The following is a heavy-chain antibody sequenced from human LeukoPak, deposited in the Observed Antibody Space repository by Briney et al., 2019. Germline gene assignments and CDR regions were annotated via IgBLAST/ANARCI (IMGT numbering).Heavy chain of an antibody. J-gene: IGHJ6*03. CDR2: IYRGGFT. CDR1: GFTVSDYY. D-gene: IGHD6-13*01. Sequence: GGSLRLSCAASGFTVSDYYMNWVRQAPGKGLEWVSVIYRGGFTYYADSVRGRFSISRDNSKNTLYLQMNSLRAEDTAVYYCAKEGSSWFHYYYYYMDVWGKGTTVTISS. V-gene: IGHV3-66*02. CDR3: AKEGSSWFHYYYYYMDV.